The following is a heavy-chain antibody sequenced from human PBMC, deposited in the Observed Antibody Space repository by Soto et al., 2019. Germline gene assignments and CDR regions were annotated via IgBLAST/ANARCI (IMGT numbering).Heavy chain of an antibody. CDR1: GYTFTNYY. Sequence: QVQLVQSETEMKTPGASVKLSCKAAGYTFTNYYIHWVRQAPGQGLEWMGRIHPSYGGPIFAQKFQGRVTMTSDTSTTTVYMDLDSLRSEDTAIYFCARDNHRWSFDYWGQGTLVPVSS. D-gene: IGHD2-8*01. J-gene: IGHJ4*02. V-gene: IGHV1-46*01. CDR2: IHPSYGGP. CDR3: ARDNHRWSFDY.